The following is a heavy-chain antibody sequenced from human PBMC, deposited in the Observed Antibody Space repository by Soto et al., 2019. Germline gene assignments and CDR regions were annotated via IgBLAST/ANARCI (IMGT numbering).Heavy chain of an antibody. Sequence: PMPLTCTFSGASISGGDYCWSWIRQPPGKGLEWIGYIYYSGSTYYNPSLKSRVTISVDTSKNQFSLKLSSVTAADTAVYYCARDGSYLGSYWGQGTLVTGSS. CDR3: ARDGSYLGSY. D-gene: IGHD1-26*01. J-gene: IGHJ4*02. CDR2: IYYSGST. V-gene: IGHV4-30-4*01. CDR1: GASISGGDYC.